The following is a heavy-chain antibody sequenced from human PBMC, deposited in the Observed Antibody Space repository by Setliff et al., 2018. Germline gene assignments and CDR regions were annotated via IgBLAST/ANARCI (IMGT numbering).Heavy chain of an antibody. J-gene: IGHJ3*02. CDR3: ARDGQWGYGGNSGAFDI. V-gene: IGHV1-18*01. Sequence: ASVKVSCKASGYTFISYGISWVRQAPGQGLEWMGWISAYNGNTNYAQKLQGRVTMTTDTSTSTAYMELRSLRFDDTAVYYCARDGQWGYGGNSGAFDIWGQGTMVTVSS. CDR1: GYTFISYG. D-gene: IGHD4-17*01. CDR2: ISAYNGNT.